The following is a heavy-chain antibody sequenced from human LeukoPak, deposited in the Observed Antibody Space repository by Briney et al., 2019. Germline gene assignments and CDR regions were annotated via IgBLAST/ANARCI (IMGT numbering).Heavy chain of an antibody. Sequence: SQTLSLTCTVSGGSISSGGYYWSWIRQHPGKGLEWIGYIYYSGSTYYNPSLKSRVTISVDTSKNQFSLKLSSVTAADAAVYYCATDTTFDYGASLALDYWGQGTLVTVSS. CDR1: GGSISSGGYY. J-gene: IGHJ4*02. CDR2: IYYSGST. D-gene: IGHD4-17*01. V-gene: IGHV4-31*03. CDR3: ATDTTFDYGASLALDY.